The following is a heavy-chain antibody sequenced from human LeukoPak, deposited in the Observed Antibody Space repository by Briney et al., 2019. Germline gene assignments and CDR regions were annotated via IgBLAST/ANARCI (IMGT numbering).Heavy chain of an antibody. V-gene: IGHV3-74*01. CDR3: ARDQSVRGPTTVDH. CDR2: ISSDGSNI. Sequence: GGSLRLSCAASGIAFSSSWMHWVRQAPGKGLVWVSRISSDGSNIIYADSVKGRFTISRDNAKNTLYLQMNSLRAEDTAVYYCARDQSVRGPTTVDHWGQGTLVTVSS. CDR1: GIAFSSSW. D-gene: IGHD1-26*01. J-gene: IGHJ4*02.